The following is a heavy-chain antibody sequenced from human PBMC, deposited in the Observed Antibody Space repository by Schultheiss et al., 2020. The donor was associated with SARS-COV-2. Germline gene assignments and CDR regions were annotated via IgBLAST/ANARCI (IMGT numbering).Heavy chain of an antibody. V-gene: IGHV3-23*01. D-gene: IGHD3-22*01. CDR1: AFTFSSYA. J-gene: IGHJ4*02. CDR3: ARDPYDSSGYYFDY. Sequence: GGSLRLSCAVSAFTFSSYAMSWVRQAPGKGLEWVSAISGSGASTYHADSVKGRFTISRDNAKNSLYLQMNSLRAEDTAVYYCARDPYDSSGYYFDYWGQGTLVTVSS. CDR2: ISGSGAST.